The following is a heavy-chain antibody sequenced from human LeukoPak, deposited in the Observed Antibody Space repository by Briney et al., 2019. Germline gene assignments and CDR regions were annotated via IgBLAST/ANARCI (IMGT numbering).Heavy chain of an antibody. Sequence: GGSLRLSCAASGXTFSSYGMHWVRQAPAKGLEWAAVISYDGSNKYYADSVKGRFTISRDNSKNTLYLQMNSLRAEDTAVYYCAKQRRIAAAPYYFDYWGQGTLVTVSS. CDR1: GXTFSSYG. CDR3: AKQRRIAAAPYYFDY. V-gene: IGHV3-30*18. D-gene: IGHD6-13*01. CDR2: ISYDGSNK. J-gene: IGHJ4*02.